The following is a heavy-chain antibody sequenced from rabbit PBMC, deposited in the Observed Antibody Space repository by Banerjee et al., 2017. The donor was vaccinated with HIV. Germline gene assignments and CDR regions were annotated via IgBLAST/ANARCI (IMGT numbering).Heavy chain of an antibody. V-gene: IGHV1S40*01. CDR1: GFSFSSRYY. Sequence: QSLEESGGDLVKPGASLTLTCTASGFSFSSRYYMCWVRQAPGKGLEWIACIDVGSSGNTYYATWAKGRFTISKTSSTTVTLQMTSLTAADTATYFCARDAGYAGSNLWGQGTLVTVS. J-gene: IGHJ4*01. D-gene: IGHD4-2*01. CDR3: ARDAGYAGSNL. CDR2: IDVGSSGNT.